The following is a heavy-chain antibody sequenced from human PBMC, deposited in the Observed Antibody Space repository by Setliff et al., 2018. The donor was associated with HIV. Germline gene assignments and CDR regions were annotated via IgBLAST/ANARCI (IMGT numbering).Heavy chain of an antibody. D-gene: IGHD1-1*01. V-gene: IGHV4-4*09. CDR2: IYTSGGT. J-gene: IGHJ4*02. Sequence: PSETLSLTCTVSGGSSNSYYWSWIRQPPGKGLEWIGYIYTSGGTNYNPSLKSRVTMSVDTSKNQFSLNLSSVIAADTAVYYCANLQSGSDYWGQGTLVTVSS. CDR1: GGSSNSYY. CDR3: ANLQSGSDY.